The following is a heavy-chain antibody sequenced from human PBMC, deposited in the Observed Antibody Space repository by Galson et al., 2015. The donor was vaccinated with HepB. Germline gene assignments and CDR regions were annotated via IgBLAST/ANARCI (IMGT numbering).Heavy chain of an antibody. V-gene: IGHV5-51*01. D-gene: IGHD5-18*01. Sequence: QSGAEMKKPGESLKISCKGSGYSFTSYWIGWVRQMPGKGLEWMGIIYPGDSDTRYSPSFQGQVTISADKSISTAYLQWSSLKASDTAMYYCARSLSGYSYGSHYYYYMDVWCKGTTVTVSS. CDR3: ARSLSGYSYGSHYYYYMDV. CDR1: GYSFTSYW. CDR2: IYPGDSDT. J-gene: IGHJ6*03.